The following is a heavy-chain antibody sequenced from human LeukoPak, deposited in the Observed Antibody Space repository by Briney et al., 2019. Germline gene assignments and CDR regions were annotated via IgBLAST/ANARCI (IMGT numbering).Heavy chain of an antibody. CDR1: GGTFSSYA. CDR3: ARDGTDYGGNPRGSYY. J-gene: IGHJ4*02. D-gene: IGHD4-17*01. V-gene: IGHV1-69*04. Sequence: SVKVSCKASGGTFSSYAISWVRQAPGQGLEWMGRIIPILGIANYAQKFRGRVTITADKSTSTAYMGLSSLRSEDTAVYYCARDGTDYGGNPRGSYYWGQGTLVTVSS. CDR2: IIPILGIA.